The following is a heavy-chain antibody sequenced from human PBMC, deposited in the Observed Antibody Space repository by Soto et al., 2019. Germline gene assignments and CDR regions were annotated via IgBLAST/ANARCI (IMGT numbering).Heavy chain of an antibody. CDR3: ARGRWLVDYYYMDV. D-gene: IGHD6-19*01. V-gene: IGHV3-7*01. Sequence: PGGSLRLSCAASGFTFSSYGMHWVRQAPGKGLEWVANIKQDGSEKYYVDSVKGRFTISRDNAKNSLYLQMNSLRAEDTAVYYCARGRWLVDYYYMDVWGKGTAVTVSS. CDR1: GFTFSSYG. CDR2: IKQDGSEK. J-gene: IGHJ6*03.